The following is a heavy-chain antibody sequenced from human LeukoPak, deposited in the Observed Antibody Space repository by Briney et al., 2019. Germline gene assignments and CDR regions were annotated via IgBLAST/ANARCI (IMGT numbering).Heavy chain of an antibody. CDR3: ARVRGYYYMDV. V-gene: IGHV3-48*03. D-gene: IGHD3-10*01. CDR1: GFTFSSYE. J-gene: IGHJ6*03. CDR2: ISTSGGTT. Sequence: PGGSLRLSCAGSGFTFSSYEMSWVRQAPGKGRKWVSYISTSGGTTYYADSVKGRFTISRDIAENPMYLQINSLRGEPTAVYYCARVRGYYYMDVWGKGTTVTVSS.